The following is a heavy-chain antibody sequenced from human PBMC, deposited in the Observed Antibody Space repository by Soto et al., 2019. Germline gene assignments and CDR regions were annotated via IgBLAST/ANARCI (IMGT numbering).Heavy chain of an antibody. CDR3: ARDLTPPVS. CDR1: GYTFTSYG. CDR2: ISAYNGNT. J-gene: IGHJ5*02. V-gene: IGHV1-18*01. Sequence: QVQLVQSGAEVKKPGASVKVSCKASGYTFTSYGISWVRPAPGQGLEWMGWISAYNGNTNYAQTLQGRVTRSTDTSTSTAYMELRSRRSDDTAVYYCARDLTPPVSWGQGTLVTVSS.